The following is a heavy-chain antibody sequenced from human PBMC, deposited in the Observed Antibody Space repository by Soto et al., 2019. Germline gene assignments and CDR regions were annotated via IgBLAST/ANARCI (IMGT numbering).Heavy chain of an antibody. CDR2: ISWNSGSI. Sequence: GGSLRLSCAASGFTFDDYAMHWVRQAPGKGLEWVSGISWNSGSIGYADSVKGRFTISRDNAKNSLYLQMNSLRAEDTALYYCAKDLGYCSGGSCPPGTRGMDVWRQGTTVTVSS. CDR3: AKDLGYCSGGSCPPGTRGMDV. CDR1: GFTFDDYA. V-gene: IGHV3-9*01. J-gene: IGHJ6*02. D-gene: IGHD2-15*01.